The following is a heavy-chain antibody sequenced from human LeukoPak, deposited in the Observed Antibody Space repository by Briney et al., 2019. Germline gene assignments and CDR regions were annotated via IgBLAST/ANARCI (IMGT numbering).Heavy chain of an antibody. CDR1: GFTFSSYS. Sequence: SGGTLSLSCAASGFTFSSYSMNWVRQAQGQGLEWVTSISSSSSYIYYADSVKGRFTISRDNAKNSLYLQMNSLRAEDTAVYYCARGAGLYYYDSSSDYWGQGTLVTVSS. V-gene: IGHV3-21*01. J-gene: IGHJ4*02. CDR3: ARGAGLYYYDSSSDY. D-gene: IGHD3-22*01. CDR2: ISSSSSYI.